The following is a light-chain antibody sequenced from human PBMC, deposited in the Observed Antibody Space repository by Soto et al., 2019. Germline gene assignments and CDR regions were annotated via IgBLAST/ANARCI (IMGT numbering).Light chain of an antibody. Sequence: EIVMTQSPATLSVSPGERATLSCRASQSVSSALAWDQQKPGQAPRLLIYGASNRATGIPARFSGSRSGTDFTTTISKLEPEGFAVYHCQQYGGSPTAFGQGTKVDIK. CDR3: QQYGGSPTA. CDR1: QSVSSA. V-gene: IGKV3-20*01. J-gene: IGKJ1*01. CDR2: GAS.